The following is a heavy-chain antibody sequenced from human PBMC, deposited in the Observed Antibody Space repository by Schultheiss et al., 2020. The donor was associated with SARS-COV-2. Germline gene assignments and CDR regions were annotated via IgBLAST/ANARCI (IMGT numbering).Heavy chain of an antibody. D-gene: IGHD2-21*02. V-gene: IGHV3-23*01. Sequence: GGSLRLSCAASGFTFSSYWMHWVRQAPGKGLEWVSAISGSGGSTYYADSVKGRFTISRDNSKNTLYLQMNSLRAEDTAVYYCARGAYCGGDCSVDYWGQGTLVTVSS. CDR2: ISGSGGST. CDR3: ARGAYCGGDCSVDY. CDR1: GFTFSSYW. J-gene: IGHJ4*02.